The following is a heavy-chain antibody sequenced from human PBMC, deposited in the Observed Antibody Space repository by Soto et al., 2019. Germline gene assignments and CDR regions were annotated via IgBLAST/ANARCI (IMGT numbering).Heavy chain of an antibody. CDR3: ARKGPPRDAFDI. CDR2: VLGGGGST. CDR1: GFTFSSYA. J-gene: IGHJ3*02. V-gene: IGHV3-23*01. Sequence: EVQLLESGGGLVQPGGSLRLSCAASGFTFSSYAMSWVRQTPGKGLEWVSGVLGGGGSTFYADSVKGRFTISRDNSKNTRYVQMNSLRAEDTARYYCARKGPPRDAFDIWGQGTMVTVSS.